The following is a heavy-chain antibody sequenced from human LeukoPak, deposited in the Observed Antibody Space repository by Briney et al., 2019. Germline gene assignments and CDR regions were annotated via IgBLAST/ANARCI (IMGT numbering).Heavy chain of an antibody. CDR3: ARAPTGDPLLDY. V-gene: IGHV1-69*02. J-gene: IGHJ4*02. CDR2: IIPILGIA. CDR1: GGTFSSYT. Sequence: SVKVSCKASGGTFSSYTISWVRQAPGQVLERMGRIIPILGIANYAQKFQGRVTITADKSTSTAYMELSSLRSEDTAVYYCARAPTGDPLLDYWGQGTLVTVSS.